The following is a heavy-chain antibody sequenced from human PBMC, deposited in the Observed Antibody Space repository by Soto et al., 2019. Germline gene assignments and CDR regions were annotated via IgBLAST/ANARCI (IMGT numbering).Heavy chain of an antibody. V-gene: IGHV1-24*01. Sequence: ASVKVSCKVSGYTLTELSMHWVRQAPGKGLEWMGGFDPEDGETIYAQKFQGRVTMTEDTSTDTAYMELSSLRSEDTAVYYCATVGYCSSTSCHYYFDYWGHGTLATVSS. CDR1: GYTLTELS. D-gene: IGHD2-2*03. CDR3: ATVGYCSSTSCHYYFDY. CDR2: FDPEDGET. J-gene: IGHJ4*01.